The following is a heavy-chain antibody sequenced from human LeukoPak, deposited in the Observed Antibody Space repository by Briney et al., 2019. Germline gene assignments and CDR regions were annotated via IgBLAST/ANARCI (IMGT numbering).Heavy chain of an antibody. CDR3: ARGGDSGSYCNY. CDR1: GFTFSSYW. CDR2: INIDGSST. D-gene: IGHD3-10*01. Sequence: HPGGSLRLSCAASGFTFSSYWMHWVRQAPGKGLVWVSRINIDGSSTSYADSVKGRFAISRDNAKNTLYLQMNSLRAEDTAVNYCARGGDSGSYCNYWGQGTLVTVSS. V-gene: IGHV3-74*01. J-gene: IGHJ4*02.